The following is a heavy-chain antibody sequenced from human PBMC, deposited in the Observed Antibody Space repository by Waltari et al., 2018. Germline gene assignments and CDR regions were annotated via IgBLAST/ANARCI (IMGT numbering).Heavy chain of an antibody. J-gene: IGHJ4*02. CDR2: IQQDGSEK. CDR3: ATEPYSSSYYFDY. D-gene: IGHD6-6*01. V-gene: IGHV3-7*01. Sequence: EVQLVESGGGLVRPGWSLRLSCAASGFTLSIFWMSWVRQAPGKGLEWVANIQQDGSEKYYVDSVKGRFTISRDNAKNSLYLQMNSLRAEDTAVYYCATEPYSSSYYFDYWGQGTLVTVSS. CDR1: GFTLSIFW.